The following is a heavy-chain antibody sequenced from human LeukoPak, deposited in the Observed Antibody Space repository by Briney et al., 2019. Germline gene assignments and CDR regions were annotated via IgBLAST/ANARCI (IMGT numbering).Heavy chain of an antibody. CDR3: ARDNGSGGDAFDI. CDR1: GFTVSNNY. J-gene: IGHJ3*02. D-gene: IGHD2-15*01. Sequence: GGSLRLSCAASGFTVSNNYMSWVRQAPGKGLEWVSVIYSGGGTNSADSVKGRFTISRDNSKNTLYLQMNSLRAEDTAVYYCARDNGSGGDAFDIWGQGTMVTVSS. CDR2: IYSGGGT. V-gene: IGHV3-53*01.